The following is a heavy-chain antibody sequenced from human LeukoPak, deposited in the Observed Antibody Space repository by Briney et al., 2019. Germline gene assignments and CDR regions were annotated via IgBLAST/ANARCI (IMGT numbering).Heavy chain of an antibody. J-gene: IGHJ3*02. CDR2: ISPSADIK. D-gene: IGHD3-10*01. CDR1: GFTFSNHG. V-gene: IGHV3-21*01. Sequence: GGSLRLSCAASGFTFSNHGMNWVRQAPGKGLEGVSGISPSADIKYYADSVKGRFTISRDNAKNSLYLQMNSLRAEDTAMYYCARDDYYGSGSYWGAFDIWGQGTMVTVSS. CDR3: ARDDYYGSGSYWGAFDI.